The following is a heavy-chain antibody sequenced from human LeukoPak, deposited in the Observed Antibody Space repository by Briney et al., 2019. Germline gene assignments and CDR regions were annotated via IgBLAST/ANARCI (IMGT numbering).Heavy chain of an antibody. CDR3: ARAPIAVAGTRQPVDY. V-gene: IGHV3-23*01. Sequence: PGGSLRLSCATSGFTFSSYAMSWVRQAPGKGLEWVSAISGSGDSTYYADSVKGRFTISRDNSKNTLYLQMNSLRAEDTAVYYCARAPIAVAGTRQPVDYWGQGTLVTVSS. J-gene: IGHJ4*02. CDR2: ISGSGDST. CDR1: GFTFSSYA. D-gene: IGHD6-19*01.